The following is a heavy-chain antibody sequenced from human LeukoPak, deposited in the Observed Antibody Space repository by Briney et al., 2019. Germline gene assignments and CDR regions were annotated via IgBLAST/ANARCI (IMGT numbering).Heavy chain of an antibody. CDR2: ISYDGSNK. D-gene: IGHD3-22*01. V-gene: IGHV3-30-3*01. J-gene: IGHJ3*02. CDR3: ASWTYDSSGYYPDAFDI. CDR1: GFTFSSYA. Sequence: PGGSLRLSCAVSGFTFSSYAMHWDRQAPGKGLEWVAVISYDGSNKYYADSVKGRFTISRDNSKNTLYLQMNSLRAEDTAVYYCASWTYDSSGYYPDAFDIWGQGTMVTVSS.